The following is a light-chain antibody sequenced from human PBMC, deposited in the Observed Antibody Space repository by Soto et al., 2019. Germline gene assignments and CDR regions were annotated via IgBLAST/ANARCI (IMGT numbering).Light chain of an antibody. CDR3: FLFYSGFRV. V-gene: IGLV7-46*01. J-gene: IGLJ3*02. Sequence: QAVVTQEPSLTVSPGGTVTLTFGSSTGAVTSGHYPYWFQQKPGQAPRTLIFDTSDRQSETPARFSGSLLGGKAALTLSGAQSEDEAEYYCFLFYSGFRVFGGGTKLTVL. CDR1: TGAVTSGHY. CDR2: DTS.